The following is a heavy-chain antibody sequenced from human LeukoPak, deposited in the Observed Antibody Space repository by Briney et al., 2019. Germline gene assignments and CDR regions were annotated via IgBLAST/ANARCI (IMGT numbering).Heavy chain of an antibody. Sequence: SETLSLTCTVSSASISSSPYYWGWIRQSPGKGLEWIGSISYSGTTYYNPSLKSRVTISVDTSKNHFSLKLSSVTAADTAVYYCASSHLYGSSWYLSGRFDDWGQGTLVTVSS. CDR2: ISYSGTT. D-gene: IGHD6-13*01. J-gene: IGHJ4*02. CDR1: SASISSSPYY. V-gene: IGHV4-39*02. CDR3: ASSHLYGSSWYLSGRFDD.